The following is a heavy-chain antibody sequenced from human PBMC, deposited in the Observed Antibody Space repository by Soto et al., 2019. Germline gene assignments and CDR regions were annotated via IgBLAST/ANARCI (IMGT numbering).Heavy chain of an antibody. J-gene: IGHJ4*02. CDR3: ARLPDGRAAGN. Sequence: QVLLQESGPRLVKPSQTLSLTCTVSGGSISRGNYYWSWIRQPLGKGLEWIGNIYHSGSTFYNPALKSQITISIDTSKNQFSLRMTSVAAADTAIYYCARLPDGRAAGNWGQGTLVTVSS. CDR1: GGSISRGNYY. CDR2: IYHSGST. V-gene: IGHV4-30-4*01. D-gene: IGHD2-15*01.